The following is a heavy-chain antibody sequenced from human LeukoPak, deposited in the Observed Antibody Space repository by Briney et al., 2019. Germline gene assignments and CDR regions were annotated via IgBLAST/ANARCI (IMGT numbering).Heavy chain of an antibody. CDR2: IYPGDSDT. J-gene: IGHJ4*02. D-gene: IGHD3-22*01. Sequence: GEPLKISGKGSGYSFTSYWIGWVRQMPGKGLEWMGIIYPGDSDTRYSPSFQGQVTISADKSISTAYLQWSSLKASDTAMYYCARQGIYDSSGYYYVGYDYFDYWGQGTLVTVSS. CDR3: ARQGIYDSSGYYYVGYDYFDY. V-gene: IGHV5-51*01. CDR1: GYSFTSYW.